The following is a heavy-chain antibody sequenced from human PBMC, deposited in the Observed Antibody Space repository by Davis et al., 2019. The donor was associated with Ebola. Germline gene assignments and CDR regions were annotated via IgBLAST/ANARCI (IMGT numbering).Heavy chain of an antibody. V-gene: IGHV3-23*01. Sequence: PGGSLRPSCAAPGFTFSSYAMSWVRQAPGKGLEWVSAISGSGGSTYYADSVKGRFTISRDNSKNTLYLQMNSLRAEDTAVYYCARSPSGWAWYFDYWGQGTLVTVSS. CDR1: GFTFSSYA. CDR2: ISGSGGST. D-gene: IGHD6-19*01. J-gene: IGHJ4*02. CDR3: ARSPSGWAWYFDY.